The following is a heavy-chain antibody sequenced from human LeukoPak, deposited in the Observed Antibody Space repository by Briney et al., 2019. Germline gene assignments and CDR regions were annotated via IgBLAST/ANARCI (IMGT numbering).Heavy chain of an antibody. Sequence: GASVKVSCKASGYTFTGYYMHWVRQAPGQGLEWMGWINPNSGGTNYAHKFQGRVTMTRDTSISTAYMELRSLRSEDTAVYYCATARRLEGYCSSITCLVPYNWLDPWGQGTLVTVSS. CDR3: ATARRLEGYCSSITCLVPYNWLDP. CDR1: GYTFTGYY. D-gene: IGHD2-2*01. V-gene: IGHV1-2*02. CDR2: INPNSGGT. J-gene: IGHJ5*02.